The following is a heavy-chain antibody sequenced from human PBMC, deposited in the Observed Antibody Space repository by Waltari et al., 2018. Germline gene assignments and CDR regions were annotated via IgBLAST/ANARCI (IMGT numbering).Heavy chain of an antibody. CDR2: IYYSGST. V-gene: IGHV4-39*01. Sequence: QLQLQESGPGLVKPSETLSLTCTVPGGSISSSSYYWGWIRPPPGKGLEWIGSIYYSGSTYYNPSLKSRVTISVDTSKNQFSLKLSSVTAADTAVYYCARANTAILEGSAFDIWGQGTMVTVSS. CDR3: ARANTAILEGSAFDI. CDR1: GGSISSSSYY. D-gene: IGHD5-18*01. J-gene: IGHJ3*02.